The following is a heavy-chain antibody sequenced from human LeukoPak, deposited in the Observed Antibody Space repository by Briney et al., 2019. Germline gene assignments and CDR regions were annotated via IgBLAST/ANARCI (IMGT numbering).Heavy chain of an antibody. CDR3: ARGPTSSSWYGYYYYGMDV. CDR2: INPNRGGT. D-gene: IGHD6-13*01. J-gene: IGHJ6*02. CDR1: GYTFTGYY. Sequence: ASVKISCKASGYTFTGYYMHWVRQAPGQGLEWMGRINPNRGGTNYAQKFQGRVTMTRDTSISTAYMELSRLRSDDTAVYYCARGPTSSSWYGYYYYGMDVWGQGTTVTVSS. V-gene: IGHV1-2*06.